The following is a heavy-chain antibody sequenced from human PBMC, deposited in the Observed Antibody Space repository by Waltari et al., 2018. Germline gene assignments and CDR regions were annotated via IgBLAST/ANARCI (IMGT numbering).Heavy chain of an antibody. CDR1: AYTFSTYG. J-gene: IGHJ1*01. V-gene: IGHV1-18*01. D-gene: IGHD6-19*01. CDR2: ISAHNGNT. Sequence: QAQLPQSGAEVKKPGASVKFACKASAYTFSTYGITWVRQVPGQGLEWMGWISAHNGNTNHAQKFQDRVTLTTDTSTHTAYLEMRSLTADDTAVYYCATSVGGNMEFDNWGQGTLVTVSS. CDR3: ATSVGGNMEFDN.